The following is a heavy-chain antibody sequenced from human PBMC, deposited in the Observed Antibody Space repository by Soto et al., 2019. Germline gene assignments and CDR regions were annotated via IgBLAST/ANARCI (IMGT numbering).Heavy chain of an antibody. CDR2: INGDGSST. CDR1: GFTFSSHW. V-gene: IGHV3-74*01. D-gene: IGHD1-7*01. CDR3: AGSPGLSRIGGTNLGA. J-gene: IGHJ5*01. Sequence: EVQLVESGGGLVQPGGSLRLSCAASGFTFSSHWMHWVRQAPGKGLVWVSRINGDGSSTSYADSVKGRFTISRDNAKNMLYLQVHSLRADETAVYYWAGSPGLSRIGGTNLGAWGQGTLVTVSS.